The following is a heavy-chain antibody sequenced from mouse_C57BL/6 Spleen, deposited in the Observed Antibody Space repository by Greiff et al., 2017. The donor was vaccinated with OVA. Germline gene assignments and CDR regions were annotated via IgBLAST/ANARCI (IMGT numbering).Heavy chain of an antibody. V-gene: IGHV1-80*01. CDR1: GYAFSSYW. D-gene: IGHD2-4*01. CDR2: IYPGDGDT. CDR3: AREDYDYDEGYYYAMDY. J-gene: IGHJ4*01. Sequence: QVQLQQSGAELVKPGASVKISCKASGYAFSSYWMNWVKQRPGKGLEWIGQIYPGDGDTNYNGTFKGKATLTADKSSRTAYMQLSSLTSEDSAVYFCAREDYDYDEGYYYAMDYWGQGTSVTVAS.